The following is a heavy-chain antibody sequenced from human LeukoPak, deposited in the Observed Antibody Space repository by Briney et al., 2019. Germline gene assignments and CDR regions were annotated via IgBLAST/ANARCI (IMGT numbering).Heavy chain of an antibody. Sequence: GGSLRLSCAASGFTVSSNYMSWVRQAPGKGLEWVAVISYDGSNKYYADSVKGRFTISRDNSKNTLYLQMNSLRAEDTAVYYCARDPYSGSYGNYYYYFMDVWGKGTTVTISS. V-gene: IGHV3-30*03. CDR2: ISYDGSNK. CDR3: ARDPYSGSYGNYYYYFMDV. D-gene: IGHD1-26*01. J-gene: IGHJ6*03. CDR1: GFTVSSNY.